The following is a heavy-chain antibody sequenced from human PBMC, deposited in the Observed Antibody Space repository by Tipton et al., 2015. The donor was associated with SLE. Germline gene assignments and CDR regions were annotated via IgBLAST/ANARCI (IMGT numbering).Heavy chain of an antibody. Sequence: GSLRLSCAASGFSFSLYWMSWVRQAPGKGLGWVANIKQDGSEKYYVDSVKGRFTVSRDNAKNSLYLQMNSLRAEDTAIYYCVRRRGDTIFGVADTYYSFYYMDVWGKGTTVTVSS. V-gene: IGHV3-7*03. CDR3: VRRRGDTIFGVADTYYSFYYMDV. CDR1: GFSFSLYW. J-gene: IGHJ6*03. D-gene: IGHD3-3*01. CDR2: IKQDGSEK.